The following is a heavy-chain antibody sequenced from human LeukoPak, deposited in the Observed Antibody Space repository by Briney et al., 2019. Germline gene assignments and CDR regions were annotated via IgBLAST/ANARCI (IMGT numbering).Heavy chain of an antibody. CDR2: INSDGSST. D-gene: IGHD5-18*01. CDR1: GFTFSSYW. Sequence: GGSLRLSCAASGFTFSSYWMHWVRQAPGKGLVWVSRINSDGSSTSYADSVKGRFTISRDNAKNTLYLQMNSLRAEDTAVYYCARVEYSYGLYYFDYWGQGTLVTVSS. CDR3: ARVEYSYGLYYFDY. V-gene: IGHV3-74*01. J-gene: IGHJ4*02.